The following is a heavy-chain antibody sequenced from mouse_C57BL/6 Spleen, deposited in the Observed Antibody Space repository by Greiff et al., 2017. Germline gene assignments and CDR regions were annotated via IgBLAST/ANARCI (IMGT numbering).Heavy chain of an antibody. CDR2: ISDGGSYT. D-gene: IGHD4-1*01. J-gene: IGHJ3*01. CDR3: ADWDGFAY. CDR1: GFTFSSYA. V-gene: IGHV5-4*03. Sequence: EVKLVESGGGLVKPGGSLKLSCAASGFTFSSYAMSWVRQTPEKRLEWVATISDGGSYTYYPDNVKGRFTISRDNAKNNLYLQMSHLKSEDTAMYYCADWDGFAYWGQGTLVTVSA.